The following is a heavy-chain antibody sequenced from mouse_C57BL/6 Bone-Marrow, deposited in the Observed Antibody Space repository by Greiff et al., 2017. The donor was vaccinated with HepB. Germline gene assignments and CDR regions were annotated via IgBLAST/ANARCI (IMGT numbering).Heavy chain of an antibody. CDR1: GYTFTDYY. J-gene: IGHJ3*01. Sequence: EVQLVESGPVLVKPGASVKMSCKASGYTFTDYYMNWVKQSHGKSLEWIGVINPYNGGTSYNQKFKGKATLTVDKSSSTAYMELNSLTSEDSAVYYCATNWDSAWFAYWGQGTLVTVSA. V-gene: IGHV1-19*01. CDR2: INPYNGGT. D-gene: IGHD4-1*01. CDR3: ATNWDSAWFAY.